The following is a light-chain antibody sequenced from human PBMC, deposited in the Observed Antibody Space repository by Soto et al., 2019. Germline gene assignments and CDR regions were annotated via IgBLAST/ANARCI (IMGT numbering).Light chain of an antibody. J-gene: IGKJ4*01. Sequence: EIVLTQSPVTLSLSPGERATLSCRASQSVSSSYLAWYQQKPGQAPKVLIYRASSRATGIPDRFSGSGSGTDFTLTISRLEPEDFAVYYCQQYGSSPLTFGGGTKVDI. CDR3: QQYGSSPLT. V-gene: IGKV3-20*01. CDR1: QSVSSSY. CDR2: RAS.